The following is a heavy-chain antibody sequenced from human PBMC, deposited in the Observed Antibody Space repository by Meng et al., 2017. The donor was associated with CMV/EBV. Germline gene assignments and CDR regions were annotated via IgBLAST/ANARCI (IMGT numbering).Heavy chain of an antibody. CDR1: GGSFSGYY. V-gene: IGHV4-34*01. Sequence: SETLSLTCAVYGGSFSGYYWSWIRQPPGKGLEWIGEINHSGSTNYNPSLKSRVTISVDTSKNQFSLKLSSVTAADTAVYYCARDPSITIFWDSPYYYYGMDVWGQGTTVTVSS. J-gene: IGHJ6*02. CDR3: ARDPSITIFWDSPYYYYGMDV. CDR2: INHSGST. D-gene: IGHD3-9*01.